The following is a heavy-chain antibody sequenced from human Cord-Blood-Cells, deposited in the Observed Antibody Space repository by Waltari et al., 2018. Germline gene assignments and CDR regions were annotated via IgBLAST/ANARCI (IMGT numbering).Heavy chain of an antibody. CDR1: GYTFTGYY. CDR2: INPNSGGT. CDR3: ARDIEIVGATTGRDY. V-gene: IGHV1-2*06. Sequence: QVQLVQSGAEVKKPGASVKVSCKASGYTFTGYYMHWVRQAPGQGLEWMGRINPNSGGTNYAQKFQGRVTMTRDTSISTAYMELSRLRSDDTAVYYCARDIEIVGATTGRDYWGQGTLVTVSS. J-gene: IGHJ4*02. D-gene: IGHD1-26*01.